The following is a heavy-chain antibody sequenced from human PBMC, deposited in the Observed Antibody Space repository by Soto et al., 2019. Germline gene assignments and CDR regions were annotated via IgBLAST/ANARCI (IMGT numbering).Heavy chain of an antibody. D-gene: IGHD3-10*01. J-gene: IGHJ6*02. CDR1: GFTLSTYS. CDR3: ARGRPYGSGRYDMDV. V-gene: IGHV3-48*01. CDR2: ISSSGTT. Sequence: EVQLVESGGGLAQPGGSLRLSCAASGFTLSTYSMNWVRQAPGTGLEWVADISSSGTTYYSDSVKGRFTISRDNAKNSLYLQINSLRVEDTAVYFCARGRPYGSGRYDMDVWGQGTTVNGFS.